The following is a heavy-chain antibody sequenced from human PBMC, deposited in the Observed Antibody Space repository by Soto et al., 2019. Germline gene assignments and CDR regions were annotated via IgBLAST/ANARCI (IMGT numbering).Heavy chain of an antibody. J-gene: IGHJ4*02. V-gene: IGHV2-5*02. CDR2: IYWDDDK. Sequence: QITLKESGPTLVKPTQTLTLTCTFSGFSLSTSGVGVGWIRQPPGKALEWLALIYWDDDKRYSPSLKSRLTITXXTSKNQVVLTMTNMDPVDTATYYCAHRSHYDYGDYWGQGTLVTVSS. CDR1: GFSLSTSGVG. D-gene: IGHD3-10*01. CDR3: AHRSHYDYGDY.